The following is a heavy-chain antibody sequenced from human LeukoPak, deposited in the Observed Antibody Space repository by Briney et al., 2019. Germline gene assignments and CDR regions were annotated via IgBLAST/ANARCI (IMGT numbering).Heavy chain of an antibody. D-gene: IGHD6-6*01. Sequence: GGSLRLSCAASGFTFSSYEMNWVRQAPGKGLEWVSSISSSSSYIYYADSVKGRFTISRDNAKNSLYLQMDSLRAEDTAVYYCARKVGSSSSRDAFDIWGQGTMVTVSS. CDR1: GFTFSSYE. CDR2: ISSSSSYI. CDR3: ARKVGSSSSRDAFDI. V-gene: IGHV3-21*01. J-gene: IGHJ3*02.